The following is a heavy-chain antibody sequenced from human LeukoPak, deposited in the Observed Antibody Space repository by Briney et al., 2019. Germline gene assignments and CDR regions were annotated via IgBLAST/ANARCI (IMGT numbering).Heavy chain of an antibody. CDR2: VYYTGST. V-gene: IGHV4-39*01. J-gene: IGHJ5*02. Sequence: PSETLSLTCTVSGGSISSDAYYWAWVRQPPGKGLEWIGIVYYTGSTYYNPSLKSRLIMFVDTSKNQSSLKLSSVTAADTAVYYCATIETDNSGYHWFDPWGQGTLVTVSS. D-gene: IGHD3-22*01. CDR3: ATIETDNSGYHWFDP. CDR1: GGSISSDAYY.